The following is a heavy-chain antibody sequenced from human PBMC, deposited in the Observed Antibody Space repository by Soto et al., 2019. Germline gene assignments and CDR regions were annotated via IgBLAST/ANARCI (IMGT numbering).Heavy chain of an antibody. V-gene: IGHV3-23*01. CDR2: ISGSGGST. D-gene: IGHD6-13*01. CDR1: GFTFSSYA. CDR3: AKGPGIIAAAGPKSFDY. J-gene: IGHJ4*02. Sequence: EVQLLESGGGLVQPGGSLRLSCAASGFTFSSYAMSWVRQAPGKGLEWVSAISGSGGSTYYADSVKGRFTISRDNSKNTLYLQMNSLRAEDTAVYYWAKGPGIIAAAGPKSFDYWGQGTLVTVSS.